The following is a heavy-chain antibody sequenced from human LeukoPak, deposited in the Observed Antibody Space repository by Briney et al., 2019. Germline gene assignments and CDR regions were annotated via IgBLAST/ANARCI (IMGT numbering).Heavy chain of an antibody. D-gene: IGHD3-9*01. Sequence: GESLKISCTGSGYSFTSYWIGLVRQMPGKGLEWMGIIYPGDSDTRYSPSFQGQVTISADKSISTAYLQWSSLKASDTAMYYCARRDIWTGYYDYFDYWGQGTLVTVSS. CDR3: ARRDIWTGYYDYFDY. V-gene: IGHV5-51*01. J-gene: IGHJ4*02. CDR1: GYSFTSYW. CDR2: IYPGDSDT.